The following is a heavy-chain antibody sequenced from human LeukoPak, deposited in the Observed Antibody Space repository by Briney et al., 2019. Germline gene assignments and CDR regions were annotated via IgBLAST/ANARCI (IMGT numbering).Heavy chain of an antibody. Sequence: GGSLRLSCGASGFTFSDYYMSWIRQAPGKGLEWVSYISTTATTIYYADSAKGRFTISRDNAKNSLYLQMNSLRAEDTAVYYCARVLDGSNDCWGQGTLVTVSS. CDR2: ISTTATTI. D-gene: IGHD3-10*01. CDR3: ARVLDGSNDC. J-gene: IGHJ4*02. V-gene: IGHV3-11*01. CDR1: GFTFSDYY.